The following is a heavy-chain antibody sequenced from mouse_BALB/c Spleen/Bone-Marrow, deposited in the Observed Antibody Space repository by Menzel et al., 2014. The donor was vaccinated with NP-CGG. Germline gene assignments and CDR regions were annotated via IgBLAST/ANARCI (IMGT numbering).Heavy chain of an antibody. Sequence: EVKVVESGGGLVQPGGSLRLSCATSGFTFTDYYMSWVRQPPGKALEWLGFIRNKANGYTTEYSASVKGRFTISRDNSQSVLYHHMNALTAEDGASYCGARSFYPKAMDYWGQGTSVTVSS. J-gene: IGHJ4*01. V-gene: IGHV7-3*02. CDR2: IRNKANGYTT. D-gene: IGHD2-1*01. CDR1: GFTFTDYY. CDR3: ARSFYPKAMDY.